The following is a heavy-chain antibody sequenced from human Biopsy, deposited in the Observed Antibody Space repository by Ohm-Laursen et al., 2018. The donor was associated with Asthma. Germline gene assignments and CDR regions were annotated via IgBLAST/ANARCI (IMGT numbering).Heavy chain of an antibody. CDR1: GFAVSRDH. CDR2: IYSGGTS. D-gene: IGHD3-22*01. CDR3: ARGDSSNWSHYYFDY. J-gene: IGHJ4*02. Sequence: SLRLSCSASGFAVSRDHMFWVRQAPGKGLERVSVIYSGGTSHTADSVRGRFTISRDYSKNMLYLQMHSLRAEDTAVYYCARGDSSNWSHYYFDYWGQGTLVTVSS. V-gene: IGHV3-53*01.